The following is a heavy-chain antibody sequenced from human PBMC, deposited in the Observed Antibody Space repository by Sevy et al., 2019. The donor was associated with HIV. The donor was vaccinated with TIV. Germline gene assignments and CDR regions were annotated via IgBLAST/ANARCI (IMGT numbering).Heavy chain of an antibody. V-gene: IGHV3-30*18. CDR1: GFTFQTFG. J-gene: IGHJ4*02. CDR2: ISYDGSTQ. CDR3: TKDSLRGTYIRGDFDH. D-gene: IGHD3-10*02. Sequence: GGSLRLSCSAFGFTFQTFGMHWVRQAPGKGPEWLAVISYDGSTQNYADSVKGRFTISRDNSKNLLFLQMNSLIPKDTAVYFCTKDSLRGTYIRGDFDHWGQGTLVTVSS.